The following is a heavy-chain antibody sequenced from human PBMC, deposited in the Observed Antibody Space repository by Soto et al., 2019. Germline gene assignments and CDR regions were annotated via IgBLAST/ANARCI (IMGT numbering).Heavy chain of an antibody. CDR1: GFTFSSDW. J-gene: IGHJ5*02. Sequence: GGSLRLSCATSGFTFSSDWMHWVRQAPGKGLVWVSRINKDGSYRNYADFVEGRFTISRDDAKSELYLQMDRLRAEDTAVYYCARDITGTTEWFDPWGQGTLVTVSS. D-gene: IGHD1-20*01. CDR3: ARDITGTTEWFDP. CDR2: INKDGSYR. V-gene: IGHV3-74*01.